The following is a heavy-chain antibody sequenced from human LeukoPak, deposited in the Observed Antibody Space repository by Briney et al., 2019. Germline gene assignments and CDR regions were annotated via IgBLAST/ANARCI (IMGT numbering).Heavy chain of an antibody. CDR3: ARGSYYYDSSGYPYLDY. CDR2: VNPNSGGT. CDR1: GYTFTGYY. V-gene: IGHV1-2*02. J-gene: IGHJ4*02. Sequence: ASVKVSCKASGYTFTGYYMHWVRQAPGQGLEWMGWVNPNSGGTNYAQKFQGRVTMTRDTSISTAYMELSRLRSDDTAVYYCARGSYYYDSSGYPYLDYWGQGTLVTVSS. D-gene: IGHD3-22*01.